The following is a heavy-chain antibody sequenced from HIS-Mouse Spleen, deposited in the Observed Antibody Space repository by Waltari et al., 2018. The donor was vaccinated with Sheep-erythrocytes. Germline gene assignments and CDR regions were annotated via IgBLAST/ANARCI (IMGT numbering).Heavy chain of an antibody. V-gene: IGHV2-26*01. J-gene: IGHJ4*02. Sequence: QVTLKESGPVLVKPTETLTLTCTVSGFSLSNARMGVSWIRQPPGKALEWLSHIFSNDEKSYRTTLKSRLTIAKDTSKSQVVLPMTNMDPVDTATYYCARITSYYDFWSTYNKDYFDYWGQGTLVTVSS. D-gene: IGHD3-3*01. CDR2: IFSNDEK. CDR3: ARITSYYDFWSTYNKDYFDY. CDR1: GFSLSNARMG.